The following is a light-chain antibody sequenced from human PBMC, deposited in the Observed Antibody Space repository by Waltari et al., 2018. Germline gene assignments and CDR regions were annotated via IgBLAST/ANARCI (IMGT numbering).Light chain of an antibody. Sequence: QSILTQPTSASGTPGQRVTISCSGSSPNIGRNSVSWYQEVPGTAPKLLIYRNTQRPSGVPDRFSGSKSGTSASLAISGLRSEDEAHYYCAAWDDSLSGHMVFGGGTKLTVL. J-gene: IGLJ2*01. CDR1: SPNIGRNS. CDR2: RNT. V-gene: IGLV1-47*01. CDR3: AAWDDSLSGHMV.